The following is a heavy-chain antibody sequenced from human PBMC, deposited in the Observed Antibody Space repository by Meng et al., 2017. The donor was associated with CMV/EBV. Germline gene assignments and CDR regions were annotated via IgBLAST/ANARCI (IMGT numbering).Heavy chain of an antibody. CDR1: GGNVSSYA. CDR2: IIPIFGTA. J-gene: IGHJ4*02. CDR3: AREGNNWNDVPFDY. Sequence: QGPLVQSRVYLNRPGHSEKVSCRAFGGNVSSYAISWVRQAPGQGLEWMGGIIPIFGTANYAQKFQGRVTITADESTSTAYMELSSLRSEDTAVYYCAREGNNWNDVPFDYWGQGTLVTVSS. V-gene: IGHV1-69*12. D-gene: IGHD1-20*01.